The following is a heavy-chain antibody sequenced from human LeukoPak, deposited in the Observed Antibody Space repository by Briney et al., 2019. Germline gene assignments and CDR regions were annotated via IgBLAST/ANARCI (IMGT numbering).Heavy chain of an antibody. Sequence: KLGGSLRLSCAASGFTFSDYYMSWSRQAPGKGLEWVSYISSSGGTIYYADSVKGRFTISRDNAKNSLYLQMNSLRAEDTAVYYCARDTDYYDIRGLDYWGQGTLVTVSS. D-gene: IGHD3-22*01. CDR3: ARDTDYYDIRGLDY. V-gene: IGHV3-11*04. J-gene: IGHJ4*02. CDR2: ISSSGGTI. CDR1: GFTFSDYY.